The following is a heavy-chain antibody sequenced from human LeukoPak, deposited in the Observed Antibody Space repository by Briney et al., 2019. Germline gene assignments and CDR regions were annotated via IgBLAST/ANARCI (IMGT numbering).Heavy chain of an antibody. CDR1: GYTFTSYG. Sequence: ASLKVSCKASGYTFTSYGISWVRQATGQGLEWMGWISAYNGNTNYAQKLQGRVTMTTDTSTSTAYMELRSLRSDDTAVYYCARDAGYSGYDEGYFDYWGQGTLVTVSS. CDR2: ISAYNGNT. J-gene: IGHJ4*02. CDR3: ARDAGYSGYDEGYFDY. D-gene: IGHD5-12*01. V-gene: IGHV1-18*04.